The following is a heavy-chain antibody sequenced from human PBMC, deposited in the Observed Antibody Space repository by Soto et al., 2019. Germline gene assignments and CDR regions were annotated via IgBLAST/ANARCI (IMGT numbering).Heavy chain of an antibody. D-gene: IGHD1-26*01. J-gene: IGHJ4*02. CDR3: AKVLRPDGRYVFDY. CDR2: MIGDGTSW. CDR1: GFDFRIYA. Sequence: EVQLLESGGGLAQAGGSLRLSCAASGFDFRIYAMNWVRQAPGKGLEWVAVMIGDGTSWDYADSVRGRFTISRDNARNTLYLQMHSLRDVDTAVYDCAKVLRPDGRYVFDYLGQGTLVTVSS. V-gene: IGHV3-23*01.